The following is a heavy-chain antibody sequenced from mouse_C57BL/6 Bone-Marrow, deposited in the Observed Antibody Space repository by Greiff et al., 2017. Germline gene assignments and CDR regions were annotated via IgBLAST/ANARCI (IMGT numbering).Heavy chain of an antibody. D-gene: IGHD1-1*01. V-gene: IGHV1-81*01. CDR3: ARGYYYGTPFAY. CDR1: GYSFTSYG. Sequence: QVHVKQSGAELARPGASVKLSCKASGYSFTSYGISWVKQRTGQGLEWIGEIYPRSGNTYYNEKFKGKATLTADKSSSTAYMELRSLTSEDSAVYFCARGYYYGTPFAYWGQGTLVTVSA. CDR2: IYPRSGNT. J-gene: IGHJ3*01.